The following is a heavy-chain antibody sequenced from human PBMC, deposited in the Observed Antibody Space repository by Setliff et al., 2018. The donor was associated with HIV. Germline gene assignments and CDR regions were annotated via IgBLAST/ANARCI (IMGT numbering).Heavy chain of an antibody. J-gene: IGHJ6*03. V-gene: IGHV3-48*03. Sequence: GGSLRLSCAASGFTFSTHEMNWVRQTPGKGLEWVSYISASGSTIYYADSVKGRFTISRDNSKNTLYLQMNSLRAEDTAVYYCAKDPIFGVVTYYYYYMDVWGKGTTVTVSS. D-gene: IGHD3-3*01. CDR3: AKDPIFGVVTYYYYYMDV. CDR1: GFTFSTHE. CDR2: ISASGSTI.